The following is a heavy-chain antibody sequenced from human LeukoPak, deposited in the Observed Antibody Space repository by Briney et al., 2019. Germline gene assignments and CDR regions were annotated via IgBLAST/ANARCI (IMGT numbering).Heavy chain of an antibody. CDR1: GFTFGSHG. Sequence: GGSLRLSCAASGFTFGSHGMTSVRQGPGKGLVWVSRINSDGSRTIYADSVKGRFTISRDSAKNTLYLQMNSLKAEDTAVYYCAREVGDYYDSSGSFGYWGQGTLVTVSS. CDR3: AREVGDYYDSSGSFGY. D-gene: IGHD3-22*01. J-gene: IGHJ4*02. V-gene: IGHV3-74*01. CDR2: INSDGSRT.